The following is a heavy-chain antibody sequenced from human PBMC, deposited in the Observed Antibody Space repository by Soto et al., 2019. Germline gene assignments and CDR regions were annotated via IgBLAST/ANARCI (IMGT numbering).Heavy chain of an antibody. Sequence: QLVETGGGWIQPGTSLTLSCAASGFSVSRNYMTWVRQAPGKGLEGVSFVYSGGATFYADSVKGRFILSRDDSQNTMYLQMNNLRADDTAVYYCARVPGRLWGRGTLVTVAS. CDR1: GFSVSRNY. CDR3: ARVPGRL. CDR2: VYSGGAT. V-gene: IGHV3-53*02. D-gene: IGHD3-10*01. J-gene: IGHJ4*02.